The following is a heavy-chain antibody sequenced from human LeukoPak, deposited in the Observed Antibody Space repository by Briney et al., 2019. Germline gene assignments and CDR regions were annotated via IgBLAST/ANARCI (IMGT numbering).Heavy chain of an antibody. J-gene: IGHJ4*02. CDR3: ARAPHFFDTSGSRYYFDY. V-gene: IGHV4-34*01. CDR2: INHSGST. CDR1: GGSFSGYY. D-gene: IGHD3-22*01. Sequence: PSETLSLTCAVYGGSFSGYYWSWIRQPPGKGLEWIGEINHSGSTNYNPSLKSRLTISVDTSKNQFSLKLSSVTAADTAVYYCARAPHFFDTSGSRYYFDYWGQGALVTVSS.